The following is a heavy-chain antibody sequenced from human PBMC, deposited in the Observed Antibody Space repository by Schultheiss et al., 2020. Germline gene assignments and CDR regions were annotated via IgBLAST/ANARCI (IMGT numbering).Heavy chain of an antibody. CDR3: TREGVRGSYVDY. J-gene: IGHJ4*02. V-gene: IGHV3-21*01. Sequence: GGSLRLSCAASGFTFSSYSMNWVRQAPGKGLEWVSSISSSSSYIYYADSVKGRFTISRDNAKNSLYLQMNSLRAEDTAVYYCTREGVRGSYVDYWGQGTLVTVSS. CDR1: GFTFSSYS. CDR2: ISSSSSYI. D-gene: IGHD5-18*01.